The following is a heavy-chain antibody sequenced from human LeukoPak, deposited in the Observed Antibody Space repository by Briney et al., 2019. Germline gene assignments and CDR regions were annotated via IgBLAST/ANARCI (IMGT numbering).Heavy chain of an antibody. CDR2: ISAYNGST. CDR3: ARQPGTTVTSDNWFDP. CDR1: GYTFTSYG. D-gene: IGHD4-11*01. V-gene: IGHV1-18*01. J-gene: IGHJ5*02. Sequence: ASVKVSCKASGYTFTSYGISWVRQAPGQGLEWMGWISAYNGSTNYAQKLQGRVTMTTDTSTSTAYMELRSLRSDDTAVYYCARQPGTTVTSDNWFDPWGQGTLVTVSS.